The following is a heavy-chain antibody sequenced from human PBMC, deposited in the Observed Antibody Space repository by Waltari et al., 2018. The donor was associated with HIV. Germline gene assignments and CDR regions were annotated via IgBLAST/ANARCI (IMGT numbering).Heavy chain of an antibody. V-gene: IGHV2-70*04. CDR1: GFSLSTSGMR. CDR2: IDWDDDK. Sequence: QVTLEESGPAMVKPTQTLTLTCTFSGFSLSTSGMRVSWIRQPPGRALEWLARIDWDDDKFYSTSLKTRLTISKDTSKNQVVLTMTNMDPVDTATYYCARSITIFGVVTKGSDAFDIWGQGTMVTVSS. J-gene: IGHJ3*02. D-gene: IGHD3-3*01. CDR3: ARSITIFGVVTKGSDAFDI.